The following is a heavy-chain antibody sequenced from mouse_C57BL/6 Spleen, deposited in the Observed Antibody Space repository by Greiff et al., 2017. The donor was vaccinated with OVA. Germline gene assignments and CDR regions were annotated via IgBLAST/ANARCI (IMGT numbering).Heavy chain of an antibody. CDR1: GYTFTSYW. V-gene: IGHV1-61*01. CDR3: AREITTVVGDY. J-gene: IGHJ2*01. Sequence: QVQLQQPGAELVRPGSSVKLSCKASGYTFTSYWMDWVKQRPGQGLEWIGNIYPSDSETHYNQKFKDKATLTVDKSSSTAYMQLSSLTSEDSAVYYCAREITTVVGDYWGQGTTLTVSS. CDR2: IYPSDSET. D-gene: IGHD1-1*01.